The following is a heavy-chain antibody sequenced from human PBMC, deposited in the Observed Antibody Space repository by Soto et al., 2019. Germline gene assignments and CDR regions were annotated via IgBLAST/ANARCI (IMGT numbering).Heavy chain of an antibody. V-gene: IGHV1-18*01. CDR2: ISAYNGNT. CDR1: GYTFTSYG. D-gene: IGHD3-10*01. CDR3: ARGKKDYGSGSYYRDYYYYYYMDV. J-gene: IGHJ6*03. Sequence: ASVKVSCKASGYTFTSYGISWVRQAPGQGLEWMGWISAYNGNTNYAQKLQGRVTMTTDTSTSTAYMELRSLRSDDTAVYYCARGKKDYGSGSYYRDYYYYYYMDVWGKGTTVTVSS.